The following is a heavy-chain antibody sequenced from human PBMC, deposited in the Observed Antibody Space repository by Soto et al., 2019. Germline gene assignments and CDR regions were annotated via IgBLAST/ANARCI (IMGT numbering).Heavy chain of an antibody. D-gene: IGHD6-25*01. Sequence: QVQLVQSGPEVRKPGASVKVSCGVSGDPVTELSIHWVRQAPGKGLEWLGGFDPEDGETLYAPSFRGRVSMTEDTASDTAYMELTSLRSDDTAVYYCATGRDRQRVSAQFFDSWGQGTLVTVSS. V-gene: IGHV1-24*01. J-gene: IGHJ4*02. CDR3: ATGRDRQRVSAQFFDS. CDR2: FDPEDGET. CDR1: GDPVTELS.